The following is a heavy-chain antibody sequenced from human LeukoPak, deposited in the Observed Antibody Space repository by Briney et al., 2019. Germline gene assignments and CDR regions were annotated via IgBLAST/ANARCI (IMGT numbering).Heavy chain of an antibody. Sequence: VGSLRLSCAASGFTFSGYSMNWVREAPGKGLEWVSSISSSSSYIYYADSVKGRFTISRDNAKNSLYLQMNSLRAGDTAVYYCLRGGVIGFDFWGQGTLVTVSS. J-gene: IGHJ4*02. CDR2: ISSSSSYI. V-gene: IGHV3-21*01. D-gene: IGHD2-21*01. CDR3: LRGGVIGFDF. CDR1: GFTFSGYS.